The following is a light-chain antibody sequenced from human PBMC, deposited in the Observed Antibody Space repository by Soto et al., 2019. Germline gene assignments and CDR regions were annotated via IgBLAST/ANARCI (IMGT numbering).Light chain of an antibody. J-gene: IGKJ1*01. CDR2: GAS. CDR3: QQRIDIPWT. CDR1: RSIGSY. Sequence: DILMTQSPSSLSDSVGDRVTSTCRASRSIGSYLNCYQLTPGKAPKVLIDGASSLQSWVPSRVTARGSGTAFPLTITRLQPADFTTYYCQQRIDIPWTFGHGNKG. V-gene: IGKV1-39*01.